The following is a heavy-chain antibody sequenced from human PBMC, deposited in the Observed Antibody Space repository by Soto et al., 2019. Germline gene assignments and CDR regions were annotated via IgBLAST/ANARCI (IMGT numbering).Heavy chain of an antibody. Sequence: QVQLQESGPGLVKPSETLSLTCAVSGGSIGTPNWWSWYRQPPVKGLEWIGEMFHSGSSNRNPSLDSRVTLSVDTSRNHLSLELTSLTAADTAIYYCAREGFDHRTDSWGQGVPVTVSS. CDR2: MFHSGSS. CDR3: AREGFDHRTDS. CDR1: GGSIGTPNW. J-gene: IGHJ4*02. V-gene: IGHV4-4*02.